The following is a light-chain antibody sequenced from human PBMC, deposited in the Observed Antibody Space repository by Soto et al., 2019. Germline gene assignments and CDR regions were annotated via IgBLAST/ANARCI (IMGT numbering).Light chain of an antibody. J-gene: IGKJ4*01. CDR3: QQRSNWHP. CDR1: QGVSSY. V-gene: IGKV3D-11*01. CDR2: DAS. Sequence: ETVLTQSPGTLSLSPGERATLSCRASQGVSSYLAWYQQKPGQAPRLLIYDASNRATGIPARFSGSGPGTDFTLTISSLEPEDFAVYYCQQRSNWHPFGGGTKVDIK.